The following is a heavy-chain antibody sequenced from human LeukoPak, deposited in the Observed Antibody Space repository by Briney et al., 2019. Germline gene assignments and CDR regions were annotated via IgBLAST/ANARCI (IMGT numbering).Heavy chain of an antibody. CDR3: AKDYNWSDGY. D-gene: IGHD1-20*01. CDR1: GISFSSHG. J-gene: IGHJ4*02. V-gene: IGHV3-23*01. CDR2: ISVRADST. Sequence: GGSLRLSCAASGISFSSHGMHWVRQAPGKGLEWVSGISVRADSTSYADSVKGRFTISRDNSKNTLYLQMNSLRDEDTAVYYCAKDYNWSDGYWGQGTLVTVSS.